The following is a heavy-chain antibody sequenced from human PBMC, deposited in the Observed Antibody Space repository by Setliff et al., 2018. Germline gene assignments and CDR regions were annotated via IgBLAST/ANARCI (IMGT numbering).Heavy chain of an antibody. CDR1: GGSISSGNYY. Sequence: SETLSLTCTASGGSISSGNYYWSWIRQPAGKGLEWIGHIQTSGTTNYNPSLKSRVTISVDTSKNQFSLKLSAVTAADTAVYFCAREDGPNYYYYYMDIWGKGTTVTVSS. CDR2: IQTSGTT. V-gene: IGHV4-61*09. CDR3: AREDGPNYYYYYMDI. J-gene: IGHJ6*03. D-gene: IGHD2-8*01.